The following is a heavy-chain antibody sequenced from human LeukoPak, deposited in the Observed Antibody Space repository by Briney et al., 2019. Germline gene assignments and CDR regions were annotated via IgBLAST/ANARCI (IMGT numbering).Heavy chain of an antibody. CDR2: INHSGST. Sequence: SETLSLTCAVYGGSFSGYYWSWIRQPPGEGLEWIGEINHSGSTNYNPSLKSRVTISVDTSKNQFSLKLSSVTAADTAVYYCARESPYYGSGSYIPFDYWGQGTLVTVSS. CDR3: ARESPYYGSGSYIPFDY. CDR1: GGSFSGYY. V-gene: IGHV4-34*01. D-gene: IGHD3-10*01. J-gene: IGHJ4*02.